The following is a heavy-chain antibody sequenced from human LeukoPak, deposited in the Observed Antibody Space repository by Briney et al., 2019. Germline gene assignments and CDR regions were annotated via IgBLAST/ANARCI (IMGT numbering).Heavy chain of an antibody. CDR3: ARDLAPYSGSLHAFDI. Sequence: SVKVCCKASGGTFSSYAISWVRQAPGQGLEWMGGIIPIFGTANYAQKFQGRVTITADESTSTAYMELSSLRSEDTAVYYCARDLAPYSGSLHAFDIWGQGTMVTVSS. CDR1: GGTFSSYA. D-gene: IGHD1-26*01. J-gene: IGHJ3*02. CDR2: IIPIFGTA. V-gene: IGHV1-69*13.